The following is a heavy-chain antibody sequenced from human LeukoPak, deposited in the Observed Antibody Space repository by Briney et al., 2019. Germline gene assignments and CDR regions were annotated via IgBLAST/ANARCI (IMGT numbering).Heavy chain of an antibody. CDR2: IIPIFGTA. CDR1: GGTFSSYA. J-gene: IGHJ6*03. D-gene: IGHD3-10*01. CDR3: ARSQGKGSKTYYYYYMDV. V-gene: IGHV1-69*13. Sequence: GASVKVSCKASGGTFSSYAISWVRQAPGQGLEWMGGIIPIFGTANYAQKFQGRVTITADESTSTAYMELSSLRSEDTAVYYCARSQGKGSKTYYYYYMDVWGKGTTVTVSS.